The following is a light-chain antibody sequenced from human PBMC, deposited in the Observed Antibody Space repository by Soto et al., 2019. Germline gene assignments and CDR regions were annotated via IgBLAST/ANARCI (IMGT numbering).Light chain of an antibody. CDR1: QSVSSSY. CDR2: GAS. Sequence: EIVLTQSPGTLSFSPGERATLSCRASQSVSSSYLAWYQQKPGQAPMLLIDGASSRATGIPDRCSGSGSGTDFTITISRLEPEDFAVYYCQHYGSSRTFGQGTKVDIK. CDR3: QHYGSSRT. V-gene: IGKV3-20*01. J-gene: IGKJ1*01.